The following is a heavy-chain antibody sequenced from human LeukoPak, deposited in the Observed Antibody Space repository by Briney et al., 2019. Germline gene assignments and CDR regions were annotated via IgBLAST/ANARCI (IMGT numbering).Heavy chain of an antibody. D-gene: IGHD4-11*01. V-gene: IGHV3-23*01. CDR1: GFTFSSYA. J-gene: IGHJ4*02. CDR2: ISGSGGST. Sequence: TGGSLRLSCAASGFTFSSYAMSWVRQAPGKGLEWVSAISGSGGSTSYADSVKGRFTISRDNSKNTLYLQMNSLRAEDTAVYYCAKGVPSNYARAGSCYFDYWGQGTLVTVSS. CDR3: AKGVPSNYARAGSCYFDY.